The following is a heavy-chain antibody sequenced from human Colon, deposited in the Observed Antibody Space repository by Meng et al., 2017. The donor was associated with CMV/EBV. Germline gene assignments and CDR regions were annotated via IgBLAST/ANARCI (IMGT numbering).Heavy chain of an antibody. CDR2: ISSSSSYI. D-gene: IGHD6-13*01. J-gene: IGHJ4*02. Sequence: GESLKISCAASGFTFSSYSMNWVRQAPGKGLEWVSSISSSSSYIYYADSVKGRFTISRDNAKNSVHLQMNSLRAEDTAVYYCARGIKGAAPGIGWGQGTLVTVSS. V-gene: IGHV3-21*01. CDR1: GFTFSSYS. CDR3: ARGIKGAAPGIG.